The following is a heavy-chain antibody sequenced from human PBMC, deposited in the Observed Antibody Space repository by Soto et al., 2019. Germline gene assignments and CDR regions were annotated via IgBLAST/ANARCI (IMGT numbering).Heavy chain of an antibody. CDR3: ARGNQAVWLGDID. D-gene: IGHD2-21*02. CDR1: GGSISSSAW. J-gene: IGHJ4*02. V-gene: IGHV4-4*02. Sequence: QVQLQESGPGLVKPSGTLSLTCAVSGGSISSSAWWRWVRQPPGKGLEWIAEIYHSGSTNYNPSLKSRVTISVDKSKNQFSLKLSSVTAADTAGYYCARGNQAVWLGDIDWGLGTLVTVSS. CDR2: IYHSGST.